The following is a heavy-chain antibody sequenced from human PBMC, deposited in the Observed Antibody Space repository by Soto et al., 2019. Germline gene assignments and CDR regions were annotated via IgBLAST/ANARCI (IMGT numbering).Heavy chain of an antibody. CDR2: IYHSGST. Sequence: SETLSLTCAVSGGSISSGGYSWSWIRQPPGKGLEWIGYIYHSGSTYYNPSLKSRVTISVDRSKNQFSLKLCSVTAADTAVYYCVKDFSPASSGWFSSILKNWFDPWGQGTLVTVSS. CDR3: VKDFSPASSGWFSSILKNWFDP. V-gene: IGHV4-30-2*01. J-gene: IGHJ5*02. D-gene: IGHD6-19*01. CDR1: GGSISSGGYS.